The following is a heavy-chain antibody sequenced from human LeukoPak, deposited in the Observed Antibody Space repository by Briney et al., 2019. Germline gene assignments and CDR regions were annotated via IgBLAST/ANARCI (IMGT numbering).Heavy chain of an antibody. CDR3: AREDGTYNWFDP. V-gene: IGHV4-61*01. J-gene: IGHJ5*02. D-gene: IGHD5-24*01. CDR1: GDSVSSSNYY. Sequence: SETLSLTCAVSGDSVSSSNYYWSWIRQPPGKGLEWIGYIYYSGSTNYNPSLKSRVTISVDTSKNQFSLKLSSVTAADTAVYYCAREDGTYNWFDPWGQGTLVTVSS. CDR2: IYYSGST.